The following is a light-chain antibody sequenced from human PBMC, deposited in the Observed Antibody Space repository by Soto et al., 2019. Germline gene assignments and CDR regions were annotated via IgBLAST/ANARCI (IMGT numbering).Light chain of an antibody. J-gene: IGKJ1*01. CDR2: AAS. CDR3: QKYNSAPWT. CDR1: QGINNY. V-gene: IGKV1-27*01. Sequence: DIQMTQSPSSLSAFVGDRVTITCRASQGINNYLAWYQHKPGKVPNLLIYAASTLQSGVPSRFSGSRSGKDFTLTISSLPPEDVATYYCQKYNSAPWTFGQGTKVEIK.